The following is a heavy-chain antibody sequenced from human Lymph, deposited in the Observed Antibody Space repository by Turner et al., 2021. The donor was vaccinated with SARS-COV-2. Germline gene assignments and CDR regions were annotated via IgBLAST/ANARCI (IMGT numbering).Heavy chain of an antibody. CDR2: NSYDGSNK. Sequence: QVQLVESGGGVVQPGRSLRLSCAASGFTFSSYAMHWGRQAPGKGLEWVAVNSYDGSNKNYADSVKGRFTISRDNSKNTLYLQMNSLRAEDTAVYYCARDDREFWSGYYTHYYYYGMDVWGQGTTVTVSS. J-gene: IGHJ6*02. CDR1: GFTFSSYA. CDR3: ARDDREFWSGYYTHYYYYGMDV. D-gene: IGHD3-3*01. V-gene: IGHV3-30*04.